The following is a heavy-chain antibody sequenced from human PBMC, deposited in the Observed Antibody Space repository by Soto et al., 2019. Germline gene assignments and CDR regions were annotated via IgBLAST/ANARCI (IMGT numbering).Heavy chain of an antibody. CDR1: GGSIGRGDYY. Sequence: PXESLSISSTVSGGSIGRGDYYWTWIRQHPGKGLEYTGYIYYSGSTYYNPSLKSRATISVDTSKNQFSLKLSSVTAADTAVYYCAREVFQQLIRWFDTWGQGTLVTISS. D-gene: IGHD6-13*01. CDR3: AREVFQQLIRWFDT. J-gene: IGHJ5*02. CDR2: IYYSGST. V-gene: IGHV4-31*03.